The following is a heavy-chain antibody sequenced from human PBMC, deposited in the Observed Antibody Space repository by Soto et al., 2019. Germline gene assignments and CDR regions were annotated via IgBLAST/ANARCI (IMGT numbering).Heavy chain of an antibody. Sequence: QVQLVESGGGVVQPGRSLRLSCAASGFTFSSYGMHWVRQAPGKGLGWVAVIWYDGSNKYYADSVKGRFTISRDNSKNTLYLQMNSLRAEDTAVYYCARDGIGGRGHGMDVWGQGTTVTVSS. CDR1: GFTFSSYG. J-gene: IGHJ6*02. CDR3: ARDGIGGRGHGMDV. D-gene: IGHD3-10*01. CDR2: IWYDGSNK. V-gene: IGHV3-33*01.